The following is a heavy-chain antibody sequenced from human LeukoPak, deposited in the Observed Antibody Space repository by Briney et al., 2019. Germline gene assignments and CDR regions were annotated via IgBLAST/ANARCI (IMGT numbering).Heavy chain of an antibody. V-gene: IGHV3-21*01. CDR1: GFSFRNYA. CDR2: ISSSSSYI. Sequence: PGGSLRLSCEASGFSFRNYAMTWVRQAPGKGLEWVSSISSSSSYIYYADSVKGRFTISRDNAKNSLYLQMNSLRAEDTAVYYCARDGPRTAFDIWGRGTMVTVSS. CDR3: ARDGPRTAFDI. J-gene: IGHJ3*02.